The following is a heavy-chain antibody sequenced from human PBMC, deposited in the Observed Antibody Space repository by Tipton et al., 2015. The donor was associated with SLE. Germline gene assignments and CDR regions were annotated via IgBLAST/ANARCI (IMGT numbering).Heavy chain of an antibody. J-gene: IGHJ4*02. V-gene: IGHV4-59*12. CDR3: ARDEYRYDATGYHLLGHFDF. CDR1: GASISSYY. CDR2: MYHSGST. D-gene: IGHD3-22*01. Sequence: TLSLTCIVSGASISSYYWSWIRQPPGKGLEWIGHMYHSGSTNYNPSLASRATISLDTPKNQFSLKLSAAPAADTAVYYCARDEYRYDATGYHLLGHFDFWGQGTLVTVSS.